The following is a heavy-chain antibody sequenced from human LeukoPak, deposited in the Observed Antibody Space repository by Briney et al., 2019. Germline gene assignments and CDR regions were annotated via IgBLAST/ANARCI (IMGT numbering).Heavy chain of an antibody. CDR2: ISYDGSNK. Sequence: GGSLRLSCAASGFTFSSYSMNWVRQAPGKGLEWVAVISYDGSNKYYADSVKGRFTISRDNSKNTLYLQMNSLRVEDTAVYYCARDAQATYDNAFDIWGQGTMVTVSS. V-gene: IGHV3-30*03. CDR1: GFTFSSYS. CDR3: ARDAQATYDNAFDI. D-gene: IGHD2-8*01. J-gene: IGHJ3*02.